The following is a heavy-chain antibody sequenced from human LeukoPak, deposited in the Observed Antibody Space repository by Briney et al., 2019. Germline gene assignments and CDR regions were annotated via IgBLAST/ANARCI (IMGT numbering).Heavy chain of an antibody. J-gene: IGHJ5*02. CDR2: ISAYNGNT. CDR1: GYTFTSYG. CDR3: AREADYVWGSYRPNWFDP. V-gene: IGHV1-18*01. Sequence: ASLKVSCKASGYTFTSYGISWVRQAPGQGLEWMGCISAYNGNTNYAQKLQGRVTMTTDTSTSTAYMELRSLRSDDTAVYYCAREADYVWGSYRPNWFDPWGQGTLVTVSS. D-gene: IGHD3-16*02.